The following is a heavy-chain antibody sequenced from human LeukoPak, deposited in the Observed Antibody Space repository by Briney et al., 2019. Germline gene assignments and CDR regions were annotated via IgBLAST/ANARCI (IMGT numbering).Heavy chain of an antibody. V-gene: IGHV1-2*02. CDR1: GYTFTGYY. J-gene: IGHJ4*02. CDR2: INPDSGAT. CDR3: ARRLSSSQDLDN. Sequence: ASVKVSCKASGYTFTGYYIYWLRQAPGQGLEWMGWINPDSGATKYAQKLQGRVTMTRDTSISTAYMDLNSLTSDDTALYFCARRLSSSQDLDNWGQGTLVTVSS. D-gene: IGHD2-2*01.